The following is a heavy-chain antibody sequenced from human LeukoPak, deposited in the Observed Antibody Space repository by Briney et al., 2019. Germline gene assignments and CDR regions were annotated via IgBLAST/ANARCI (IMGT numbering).Heavy chain of an antibody. D-gene: IGHD4-23*01. CDR1: GCPLSTSGMC. Sequence: SGPALVKPTQTLTLTCTFSGCPLSTSGMCVSWIRQPPGKALEWLARIDWDDDKYYSTSLKTRLTISKDTSKNQVVLTMSNLDPVDTATYYCARTAGGNSYYYYMDVWGKGTTVTVSS. J-gene: IGHJ6*03. V-gene: IGHV2-70*11. CDR3: ARTAGGNSYYYYMDV. CDR2: IDWDDDK.